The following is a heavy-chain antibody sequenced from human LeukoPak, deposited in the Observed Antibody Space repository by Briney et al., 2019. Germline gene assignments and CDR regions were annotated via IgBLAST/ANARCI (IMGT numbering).Heavy chain of an antibody. D-gene: IGHD6-19*01. Sequence: GGSLRLSCAASGFTFSNVWMTWVRQAPGKGLEWVANIRQDGSGKYSVDSVRGRFTTSRDNTKNSLYLQMTSLRAEDTAVYYCARGLAVAGAFDIWGQGTMVTVSS. J-gene: IGHJ3*02. CDR1: GFTFSNVW. CDR2: IRQDGSGK. CDR3: ARGLAVAGAFDI. V-gene: IGHV3-7*03.